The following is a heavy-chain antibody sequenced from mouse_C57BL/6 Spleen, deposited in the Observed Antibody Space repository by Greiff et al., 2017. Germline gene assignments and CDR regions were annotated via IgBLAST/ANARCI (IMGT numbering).Heavy chain of an antibody. J-gene: IGHJ4*01. Sequence: QVQLKESGPELVKPGASVKISCKASGYAFSSSWMNWVKQRPGKGLEWIGRIYPGDGDTNYNGKFKGKATLTADKSSSTAYMQLSSLTSEDSAVYFCLYGYGYAMDYWGQGTSVTVSS. V-gene: IGHV1-82*01. CDR1: GYAFSSSW. CDR3: LYGYGYAMDY. CDR2: IYPGDGDT. D-gene: IGHD2-2*01.